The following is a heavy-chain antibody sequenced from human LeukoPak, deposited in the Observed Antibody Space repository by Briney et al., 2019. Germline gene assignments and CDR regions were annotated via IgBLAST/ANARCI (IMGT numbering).Heavy chain of an antibody. CDR3: ARQRYSDY. V-gene: IGHV3-13*01. D-gene: IGHD1-1*01. CDR2: FHTAGDI. J-gene: IGHJ4*02. CDR1: GFTFSNYD. Sequence: PGGSLRLSCAASGFTFSNYDMHWVRQATGKGLEWVSAFHTAGDIHYSGSVKGRSATSRENAKNSLYLQLNSLRAEDTAVYFCARQRYSDYWGQGTLVTVSS.